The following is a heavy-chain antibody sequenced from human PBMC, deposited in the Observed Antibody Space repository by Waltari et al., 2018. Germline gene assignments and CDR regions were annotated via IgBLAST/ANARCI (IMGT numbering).Heavy chain of an antibody. D-gene: IGHD5-12*01. CDR2: TYYKSKWNI. CDR3: TRGWLRTGFDY. Sequence: QVQLQESGPRLVKPSQTPPTTSAISGDGVSNAGWNWIRQSPARGLEWLGRTYYKSKWNIDYAVTVQSRININADPSKNQVSLHLNSVTPEDTAVYYCTRGWLRTGFDYWGQGISVTVSS. CDR1: GDGVSNAG. J-gene: IGHJ4*02. V-gene: IGHV6-1*01.